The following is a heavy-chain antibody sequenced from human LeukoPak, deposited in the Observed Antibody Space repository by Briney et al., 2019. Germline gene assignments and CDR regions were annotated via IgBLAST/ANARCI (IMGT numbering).Heavy chain of an antibody. D-gene: IGHD5-18*01. CDR2: IYHSGST. V-gene: IGHV4-38-2*02. Sequence: SPSETLSLTCIVSGYSIYSGYYWGWVRQPPGKGLEWIGSIYHSGSTYYNPSLKSRVTISVDTSKNQFSLKLSSVTAEDTAVYYCARDGGARGYSFIRGHNAFDIWGQGTMVTVSS. CDR3: ARDGGARGYSFIRGHNAFDI. CDR1: GYSIYSGYY. J-gene: IGHJ3*02.